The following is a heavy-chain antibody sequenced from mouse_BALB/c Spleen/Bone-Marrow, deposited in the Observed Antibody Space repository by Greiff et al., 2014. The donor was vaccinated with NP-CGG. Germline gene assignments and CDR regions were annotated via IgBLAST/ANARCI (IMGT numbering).Heavy chain of an antibody. Sequence: QVQLQQPGAELVKPGASVKMSCKASGYTFTSYWMHWVKQRPEQGLEWIGVIDPSDSYTSYNQKFKGKATLTVDTSSSTAYMQLSSLTSEDSAVYYCTIPTARACFDYWGQGTTLTVSS. D-gene: IGHD3-2*01. V-gene: IGHV1S127*01. J-gene: IGHJ2*01. CDR1: GYTFTSYW. CDR3: TIPTARACFDY. CDR2: IDPSDSYT.